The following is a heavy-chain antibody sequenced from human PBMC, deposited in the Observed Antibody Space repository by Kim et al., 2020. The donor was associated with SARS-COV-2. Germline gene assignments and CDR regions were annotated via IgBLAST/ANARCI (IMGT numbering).Heavy chain of an antibody. D-gene: IGHD3-22*01. CDR1: GGSVSSGSYY. Sequence: SETLSLTCTVSGGSVSSGSYYWSWIRQPPGKGLEWIGYIYYSGSTNYNPSLKSRVTISVDTSKNQFSLKLSSVTAADTAVYYCARGGRDYYDSSGRAFDYWGQGTLVTVSS. CDR3: ARGGRDYYDSSGRAFDY. J-gene: IGHJ4*02. CDR2: IYYSGST. V-gene: IGHV4-61*01.